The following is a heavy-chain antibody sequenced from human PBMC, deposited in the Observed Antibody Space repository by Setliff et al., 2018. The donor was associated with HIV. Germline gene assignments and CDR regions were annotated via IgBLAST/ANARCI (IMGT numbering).Heavy chain of an antibody. CDR1: GGSVSSVNYY. J-gene: IGHJ4*02. V-gene: IGHV4-61*01. Sequence: SETLSLTCSVSGGSVSSVNYYWSWIRQPPGKGLEWIGYIHYTGSTTYNPSLKSRVTISVDTSKNQFSLELTSVTAADTAVYYCARGGGPDTNFDLWGQGTLVTVSS. D-gene: IGHD5-18*01. CDR2: IHYTGST. CDR3: ARGGGPDTNFDL.